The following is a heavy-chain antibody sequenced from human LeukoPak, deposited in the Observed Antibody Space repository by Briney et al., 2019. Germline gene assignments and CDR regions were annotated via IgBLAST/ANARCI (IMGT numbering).Heavy chain of an antibody. J-gene: IGHJ4*02. V-gene: IGHV4-59*08. CDR1: GGSISSYY. CDR3: ARQGEYSSSSGIDY. D-gene: IGHD6-6*01. Sequence: PSETLSLTFTVSGGSISSYYWSWIRQPPGKGLEWIGYIYYSGSTNYNPSLKSRVTISVDTSKNQFSLKLSSVTAADTAVYYCARQGEYSSSSGIDYWGQGTLVTVSS. CDR2: IYYSGST.